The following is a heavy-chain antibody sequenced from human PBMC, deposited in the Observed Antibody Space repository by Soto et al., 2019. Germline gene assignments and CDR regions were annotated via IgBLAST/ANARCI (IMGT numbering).Heavy chain of an antibody. CDR2: ISATGGNT. CDR1: GFTFSNYA. V-gene: IGHV3-23*01. Sequence: GGSLRLSCAASGFTFSNYAMAWVRQAPGKGLEWVSAISATGGNTYYADSVKGRFTISRDNSRNTLFLQMNSLRAEDTAVYYCAKEEGPINAWGQGTLVTVS. J-gene: IGHJ5*02. D-gene: IGHD2-21*01. CDR3: AKEEGPINA.